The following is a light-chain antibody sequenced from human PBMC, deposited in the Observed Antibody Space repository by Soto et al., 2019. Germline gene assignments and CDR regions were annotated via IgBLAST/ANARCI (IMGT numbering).Light chain of an antibody. CDR2: EVN. CDR1: SSDVGGYNY. CDR3: SSYAGSNNLV. J-gene: IGLJ2*01. V-gene: IGLV2-8*01. Sequence: QSVLTQPPSASGSPGQSVTISCTGTSSDVGGYNYVSWYQQYPGKAPKLMIYEVNKRPSGVPDRFSGSKSGNTASLTVSGLQAEDEADYYCSSYAGSNNLVFGGGTKVTV.